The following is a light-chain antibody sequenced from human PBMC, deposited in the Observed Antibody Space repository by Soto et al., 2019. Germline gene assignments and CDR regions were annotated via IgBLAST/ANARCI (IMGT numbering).Light chain of an antibody. CDR1: SNDIGAYRF. CDR3: SSYTRSTTLV. V-gene: IGLV2-14*01. Sequence: QSVLTQPASVSGSHGQSIAISCTGTSNDIGAYRFVSWYQQHPGKAPKLIIYDVNSRPSGVSDRFSGSKSGNTASLAISGLQADDESDYYCSSYTRSTTLVFGGGTQLTVL. CDR2: DVN. J-gene: IGLJ2*01.